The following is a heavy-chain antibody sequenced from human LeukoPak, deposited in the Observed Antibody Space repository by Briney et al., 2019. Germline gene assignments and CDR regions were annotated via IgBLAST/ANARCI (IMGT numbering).Heavy chain of an antibody. V-gene: IGHV3-66*01. D-gene: IGHD1-1*01. Sequence: GGSLRLSCKASGFTMSGIHMNWVRQAPGKGLDWVSGLYAGGSTYYAGSVTGRCTISRDDSKNTLYLHMTSMRVDDTAIYCCVRGNGNVGGGLDPWGQGAWVIVSS. J-gene: IGHJ5*02. CDR2: LYAGGST. CDR3: VRGNGNVGGGLDP. CDR1: GFTMSGIH.